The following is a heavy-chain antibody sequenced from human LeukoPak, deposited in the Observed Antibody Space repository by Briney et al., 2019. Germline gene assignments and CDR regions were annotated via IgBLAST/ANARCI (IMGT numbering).Heavy chain of an antibody. Sequence: KSSETLSLTCTVSGGSISSSSYYWSWIRQPPGGGLEWIGYIYYSGSTNYNPSLKSRVTISVDTSKNQFSLKLSSVTAADTAVYYCASFREWELHYYFDYWGQGTLVTVSS. CDR3: ASFREWELHYYFDY. CDR2: IYYSGST. CDR1: GGSISSSSYY. J-gene: IGHJ4*02. V-gene: IGHV4-61*01. D-gene: IGHD1-26*01.